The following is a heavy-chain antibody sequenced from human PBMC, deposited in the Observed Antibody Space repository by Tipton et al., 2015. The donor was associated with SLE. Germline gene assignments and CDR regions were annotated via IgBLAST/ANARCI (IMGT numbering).Heavy chain of an antibody. J-gene: IGHJ5*02. CDR2: INHSGST. CDR3: ARAPPDLKRCWFDP. V-gene: IGHV4-34*01. Sequence: TLSLTCAVYGGSFSGYYWSWIRQPPGKGLEWIGEINHSGSTNYNPSLKSRVTISVDTSKNQFSLKVAPVTAADTAVYYCARAPPDLKRCWFDPWGQGTLVTVSS. CDR1: GGSFSGYY.